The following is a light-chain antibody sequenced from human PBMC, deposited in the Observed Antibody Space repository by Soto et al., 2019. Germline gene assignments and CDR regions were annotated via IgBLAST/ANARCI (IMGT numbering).Light chain of an antibody. CDR2: GAS. V-gene: IGKV3-20*01. CDR1: QSVTTNF. Sequence: EIVLTQSPGTLSLSPGERATLSCRASQSVTTNFLAWYQQKPGQAPRLLIYGASNWATGFPDRFSGSGSGTDFTLTISILEPEDFAVYYCQQYGSPPWAFGQGTKVEIK. CDR3: QQYGSPPWA. J-gene: IGKJ1*01.